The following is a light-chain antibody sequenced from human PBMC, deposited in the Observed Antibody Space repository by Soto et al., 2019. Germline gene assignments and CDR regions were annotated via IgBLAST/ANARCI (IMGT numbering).Light chain of an antibody. CDR3: ATWDDSLSAYV. CDR2: RNN. Sequence: QSVLTQPPSASGTPGQRVTISCSGSSSNIGSNYVYWYQQLPGTAPKLLIYRNNQRPSGVPDRFSGYKSGTSASLAISGLRSEDEVDYYCATWDDSLSAYVFGTGTKLTVL. V-gene: IGLV1-47*01. J-gene: IGLJ1*01. CDR1: SSNIGSNY.